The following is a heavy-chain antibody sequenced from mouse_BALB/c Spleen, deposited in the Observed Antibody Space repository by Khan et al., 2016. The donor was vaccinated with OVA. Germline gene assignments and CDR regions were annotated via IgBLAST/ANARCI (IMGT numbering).Heavy chain of an antibody. CDR2: IIYSGYT. CDR3: ARSTYKYAFAY. Sequence: MQLEESGPSLVQPSQTLSLTCSVTGDSITSGFWSWVRKFPGNKLEYMGYIIYSGYTYYNPSLKGRFSILRHTSKNHYYLQLNSVTTENTATYFCARSTYKYAFAYWGQGALVTVSA. D-gene: IGHD1-3*01. V-gene: IGHV3-8*02. J-gene: IGHJ3*01. CDR1: GDSITSGF.